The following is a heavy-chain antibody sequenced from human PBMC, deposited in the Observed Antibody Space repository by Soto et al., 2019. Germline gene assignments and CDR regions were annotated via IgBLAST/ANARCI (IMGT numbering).Heavy chain of an antibody. V-gene: IGHV3-33*01. CDR1: GFTFSSYG. CDR2: IWYDGSNK. D-gene: IGHD6-13*01. Sequence: QVQLVESGGGVVQPGRSLRLSCAASGFTFSSYGMHWVRQAPGKGLEWVAVIWYDGSNKYYADSVKGRFTISRDNSKNTLYLQMNSLRAEDTAVYYCARGQQLVPWDYYYGMDVWGQGTTVTVSS. CDR3: ARGQQLVPWDYYYGMDV. J-gene: IGHJ6*02.